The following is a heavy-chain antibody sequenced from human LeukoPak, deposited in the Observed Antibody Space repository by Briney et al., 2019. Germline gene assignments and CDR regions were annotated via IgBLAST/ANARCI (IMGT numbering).Heavy chain of an antibody. CDR2: IFGSGVHT. J-gene: IGHJ4*02. V-gene: IGHV3-23*01. CDR3: AKAYAAGRPYYSDA. D-gene: IGHD6-13*01. CDR1: GFIFNNYV. Sequence: GGSLRLSCAASGFIFNNYVMNWVRQAPGKGLEWVSSIFGSGVHTYYADSVKGRFTISRDTSKNILYLQMNSLRAGDMAVYYCAKAYAAGRPYYSDAWGQGTLVTAYS.